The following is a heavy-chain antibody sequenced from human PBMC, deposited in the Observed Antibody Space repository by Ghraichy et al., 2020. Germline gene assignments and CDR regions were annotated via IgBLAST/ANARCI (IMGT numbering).Heavy chain of an antibody. D-gene: IGHD1-26*01. CDR1: GFTFSSYV. CDR2: ISSNGGST. CDR3: AREGSGSYYGYYYYGMDV. J-gene: IGHJ6*02. V-gene: IGHV3-64*01. Sequence: GGSLRLSCAASGFTFSSYVMHWVRQAPGKGLEYVSAISSNGGSTYYANSVKGRFTISRDNSKNTLYLQMGSLRAEDMAVYYCAREGSGSYYGYYYYGMDVWGQGTTVTVSS.